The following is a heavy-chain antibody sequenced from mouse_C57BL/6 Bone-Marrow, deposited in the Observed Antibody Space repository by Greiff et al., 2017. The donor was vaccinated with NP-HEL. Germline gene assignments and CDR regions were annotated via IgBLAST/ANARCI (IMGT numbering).Heavy chain of an antibody. CDR3: ARWYYGSSYRWYFDV. J-gene: IGHJ1*03. V-gene: IGHV1-81*01. CDR2: IYPRSGNT. D-gene: IGHD1-1*01. Sequence: QVQLQQSGAELARPGASVKLSCKASGYTFTSYGISWVKQRPGQGLEWIGEIYPRSGNTYYNEKFKGKATLTADKSSSTAYMELRSLTSEDSAVYFCARWYYGSSYRWYFDVWGTGTTVTVSS. CDR1: GYTFTSYG.